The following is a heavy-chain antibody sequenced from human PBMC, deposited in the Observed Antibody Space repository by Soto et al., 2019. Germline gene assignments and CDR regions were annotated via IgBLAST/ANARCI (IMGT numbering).Heavy chain of an antibody. CDR3: ARGGSITSRGFDY. D-gene: IGHD6-6*01. CDR2: LNGDGSST. Sequence: GSLRLSCAASGFTFSGYWMHWVRQAPGKGLVWVSRLNGDGSSTTYADSVKGRFTISRDNAKNTLYLQTNSLRAEDTAVYYCARGGSITSRGFDYWGQGALVTVSS. V-gene: IGHV3-74*01. CDR1: GFTFSGYW. J-gene: IGHJ4*02.